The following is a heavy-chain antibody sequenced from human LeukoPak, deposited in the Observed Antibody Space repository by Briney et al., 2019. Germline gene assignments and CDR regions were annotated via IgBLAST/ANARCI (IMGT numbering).Heavy chain of an antibody. Sequence: GGSLRLSCAASDFTFSSYAMSWVRQAPGKGLEWVSSISDSGGSPYYADSVKGRFTISRDNSKNTMYLQMNSLRAEDTAKYYCAKDPSTKVTTTFDYWGQGTLVTVSS. CDR2: ISDSGGSP. CDR3: AKDPSTKVTTTFDY. V-gene: IGHV3-23*01. D-gene: IGHD4-17*01. J-gene: IGHJ4*02. CDR1: DFTFSSYA.